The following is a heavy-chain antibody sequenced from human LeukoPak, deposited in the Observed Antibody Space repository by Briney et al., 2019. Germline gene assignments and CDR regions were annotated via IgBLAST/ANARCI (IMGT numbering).Heavy chain of an antibody. CDR1: GFTFSSYA. CDR2: ISYDGSNK. J-gene: IGHJ4*02. D-gene: IGHD3-22*01. CDR3: ARGGQWLLLHLDY. Sequence: GGSLRLSCAASGFTFSSYAMHWVRQAPGKGLEWVAVISYDGSNKYYADSVKGRFTISRDNSKNTLYLQMNSLRAEDTAVYHCARGGQWLLLHLDYWGQGTLVTVSS. V-gene: IGHV3-30*04.